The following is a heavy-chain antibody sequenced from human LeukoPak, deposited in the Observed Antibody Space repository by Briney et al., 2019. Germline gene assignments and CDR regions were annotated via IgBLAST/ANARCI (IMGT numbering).Heavy chain of an antibody. D-gene: IGHD3-9*01. CDR3: ARVAPGWYDILTGYFGAVPTNPNWFDP. Sequence: ASVKVSCKASGYTFTGYYMHWVRQAPGQGLEWMGWIDPNSGGTNYAQKFQGRVTMTRDTSISTAYMELSRLRSDDTAVYYCARVAPGWYDILTGYFGAVPTNPNWFDPWGQGTLVTVSS. CDR2: IDPNSGGT. V-gene: IGHV1-2*02. CDR1: GYTFTGYY. J-gene: IGHJ5*02.